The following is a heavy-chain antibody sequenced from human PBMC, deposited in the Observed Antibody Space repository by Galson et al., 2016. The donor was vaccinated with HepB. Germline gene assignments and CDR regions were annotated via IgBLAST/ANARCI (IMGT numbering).Heavy chain of an antibody. Sequence: SLRLSCAASGFTFSNAWMNWVRQAPGKGLEWVGRIKTKSDGGTTDYAAPVKGRFTISRDESKNTLYLQMTSLRAEDTAVYYCASGTTVTTSNSFWYFDLWGRGTLVTVSS. J-gene: IGHJ2*01. CDR3: ASGTTVTTSNSFWYFDL. CDR2: IKTKSDGGTT. CDR1: GFTFSNAW. D-gene: IGHD4-17*01. V-gene: IGHV3-15*07.